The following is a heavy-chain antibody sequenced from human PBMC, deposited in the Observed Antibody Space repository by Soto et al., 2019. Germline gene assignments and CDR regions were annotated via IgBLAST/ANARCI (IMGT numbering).Heavy chain of an antibody. D-gene: IGHD6-13*01. CDR3: AVPRIAAAGTHWFDP. CDR2: IYHSGSA. Sequence: LSLTCAVSSGSISSSNWWSWVRQPPGKGLEWIGEIYHSGSANYNPSLKSRVTISVDKSKNQFSLKLSSVTAADTAVYYCAVPRIAAAGTHWFDPWGQGTLVTVSS. V-gene: IGHV4-4*02. J-gene: IGHJ5*02. CDR1: SGSISSSNW.